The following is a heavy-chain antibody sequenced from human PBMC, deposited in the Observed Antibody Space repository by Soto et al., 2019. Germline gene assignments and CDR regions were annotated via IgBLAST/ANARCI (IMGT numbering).Heavy chain of an antibody. CDR3: AKDRPPSGRGGMDV. CDR1: GFTFRNFG. D-gene: IGHD2-15*01. J-gene: IGHJ6*02. V-gene: IGHV3-30*18. CDR2: LSYDGSKK. Sequence: QVQLVESGGGVVQPGRSLRLSCAASGFTFRNFGMHWVRQAPGKGLEWVAVLSYDGSKKFYADSVKGRFTISRDNSKNTLYLRMNSLRVEDTAVYYCAKDRPPSGRGGMDVWGQGTTVTVSS.